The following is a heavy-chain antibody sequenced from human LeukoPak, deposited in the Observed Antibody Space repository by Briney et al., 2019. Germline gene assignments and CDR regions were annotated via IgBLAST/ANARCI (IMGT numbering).Heavy chain of an antibody. Sequence: GGSLRLSCAASGFTVSSNYMSWVRQAPGKGLEWVSVIYSGDSTYYADSVKGRSTISRDNSKNTLYLQMNSLRAEDTAVYYCARGYSSGKGNAFDIWGQGTMVTVSS. V-gene: IGHV3-53*01. CDR1: GFTVSSNY. J-gene: IGHJ3*02. CDR3: ARGYSSGKGNAFDI. D-gene: IGHD6-19*01. CDR2: IYSGDST.